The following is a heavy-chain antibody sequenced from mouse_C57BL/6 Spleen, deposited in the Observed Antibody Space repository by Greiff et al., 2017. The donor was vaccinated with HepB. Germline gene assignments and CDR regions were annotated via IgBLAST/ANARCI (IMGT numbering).Heavy chain of an antibody. J-gene: IGHJ4*01. Sequence: EVKLQESGAELVRPGASVKLSCTASGFNIKDDYMHWVKQRPEQGLEWIGWIDPENGDTEYASKFQGKATITADTSSNTAYLQLSSLTSEDTAVYYCTTYPTVVATDAMDYWGQGTSVTVSS. V-gene: IGHV14-4*01. D-gene: IGHD1-1*01. CDR3: TTYPTVVATDAMDY. CDR1: GFNIKDDY. CDR2: IDPENGDT.